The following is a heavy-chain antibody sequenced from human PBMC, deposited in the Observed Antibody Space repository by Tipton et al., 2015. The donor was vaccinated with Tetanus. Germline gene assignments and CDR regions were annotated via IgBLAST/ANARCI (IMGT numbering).Heavy chain of an antibody. D-gene: IGHD3-22*01. CDR1: GGSFSGYY. Sequence: TLSLTCAVYGGSFSGYYWSWIRQPPGKGLEWIGEINHSGSTNYNPSLKSRVTISVDTSKNQFSLKLGSVTAADTAVYYCARLPHYYDSSGYYFPRREGPIDYWGQGTLVTVSS. CDR2: INHSGST. J-gene: IGHJ4*02. CDR3: ARLPHYYDSSGYYFPRREGPIDY. V-gene: IGHV4-34*01.